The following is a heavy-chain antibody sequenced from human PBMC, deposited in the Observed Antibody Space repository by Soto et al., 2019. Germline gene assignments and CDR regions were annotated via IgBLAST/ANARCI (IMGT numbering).Heavy chain of an antibody. J-gene: IGHJ4*02. V-gene: IGHV5-10-1*01. Sequence: PGESLKISCEGSGYSFTNYWISWVRQMPGKALEWMGRIDPSDSYTNYSPSFQGHVTISADKSISTAYLQWSSLKASDTAIYYCARLEYSGKYNFDYWGQGTLVTVSS. D-gene: IGHD1-26*01. CDR2: IDPSDSYT. CDR1: GYSFTNYW. CDR3: ARLEYSGKYNFDY.